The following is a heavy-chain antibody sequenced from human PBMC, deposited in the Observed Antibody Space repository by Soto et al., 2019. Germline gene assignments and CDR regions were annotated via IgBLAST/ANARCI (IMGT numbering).Heavy chain of an antibody. CDR2: IIPIFGTA. D-gene: IGHD1-26*01. CDR3: AREGGGSYYSGTFDI. J-gene: IGHJ3*02. CDR1: GGTFSSYA. Sequence: SVKVSCKASGGTFSSYAISWMRQAPGQGLEWMGGIIPIFGTANYAQKFQGRVTITADESTSTAYMELSSLRSEDTAVYYCAREGGGSYYSGTFDIWGQGTMVTVSS. V-gene: IGHV1-69*13.